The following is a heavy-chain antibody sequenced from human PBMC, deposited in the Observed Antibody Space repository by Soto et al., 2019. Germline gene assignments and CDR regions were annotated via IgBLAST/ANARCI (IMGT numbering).Heavy chain of an antibody. D-gene: IGHD3-10*01. CDR1: GGSISSGDYY. J-gene: IGHJ4*02. CDR3: ARVGGFGATTIDY. V-gene: IGHV4-30-4*01. CDR2: IYYSGST. Sequence: QVQLQESGPGLVKPSQTLSLTCTVSGGSISSGDYYWSWIRQPPGKGLEWVGYIYYSGSTYYNPSLKRRVTMSVDTSKNQFPVKLSSVSAADTAVYYCARVGGFGATTIDYWGQGTLVTVSS.